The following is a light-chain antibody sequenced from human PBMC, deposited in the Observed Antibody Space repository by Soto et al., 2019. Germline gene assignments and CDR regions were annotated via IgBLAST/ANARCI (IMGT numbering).Light chain of an antibody. V-gene: IGKV1-6*01. Sequence: AIQMTQSPSSLSASVGDRVTITCRASQGINNELGWYQQKPGKAPKLLIYAASTLQSGVPSRFSGSGSGTEFTLTISSLQPEDFATYYCQQYYSYPLTFGGGTKVDIK. J-gene: IGKJ4*02. CDR3: QQYYSYPLT. CDR1: QGINNE. CDR2: AAS.